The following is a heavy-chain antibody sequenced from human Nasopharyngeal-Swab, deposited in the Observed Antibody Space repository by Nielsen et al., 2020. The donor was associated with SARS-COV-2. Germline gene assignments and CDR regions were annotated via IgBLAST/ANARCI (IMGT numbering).Heavy chain of an antibody. CDR1: GFTFGSYT. Sequence: GEFLKISCAASGFTFGSYTMNWVRQAPGKGLEWVSFISSSGSIAYYADSVKGRFTISRDNANNSLYLQMNSLRADDTAVYYCVRDGALIQLWLLPHALDIWGQGTLVTVSS. CDR2: ISSSGSIA. D-gene: IGHD5-18*01. J-gene: IGHJ3*02. CDR3: VRDGALIQLWLLPHALDI. V-gene: IGHV3-48*04.